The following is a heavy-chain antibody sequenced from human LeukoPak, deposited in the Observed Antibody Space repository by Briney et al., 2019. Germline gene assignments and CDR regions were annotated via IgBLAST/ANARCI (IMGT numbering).Heavy chain of an antibody. J-gene: IGHJ4*02. CDR1: GYSFTNYW. D-gene: IGHD1-1*01. Sequence: GESLKISCRGSGYSFTNYWIGWVRQMPGKGLEWLGIIYPGESAARYSPSLQGQVTISVDQSISTTYLQWSSLKASDTAIYYCARPGQRTDNAGWNHFDYWGQGILVTVSS. CDR3: ARPGQRTDNAGWNHFDY. V-gene: IGHV5-51*01. CDR2: IYPGESAA.